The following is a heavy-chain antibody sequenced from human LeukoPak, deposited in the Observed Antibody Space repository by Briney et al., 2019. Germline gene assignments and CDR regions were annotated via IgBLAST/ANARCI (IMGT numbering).Heavy chain of an antibody. Sequence: ASVKVSCKASGYTFTSYDINWVRQATGQGLEWMGWMNPNSGNTGYAQKFQVRVTITRNTSISTAYMELSSPRSEDTAVYYCARADYGDYGYFDLWGRGTLVTVSS. CDR3: ARADYGDYGYFDL. J-gene: IGHJ2*01. D-gene: IGHD4-17*01. V-gene: IGHV1-8*03. CDR1: GYTFTSYD. CDR2: MNPNSGNT.